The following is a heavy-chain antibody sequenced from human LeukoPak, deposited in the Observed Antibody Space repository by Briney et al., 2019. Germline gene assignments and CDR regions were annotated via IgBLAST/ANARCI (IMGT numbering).Heavy chain of an antibody. CDR3: ARGAYYFDY. CDR1: GGSVSSGSYY. CDR2: IYYSGTT. Sequence: SETLSLTCIVSGGSVSSGSYYWSWIRQPPGKGLEWIGYIYYSGTTNYNPSLKSRVTISVDTPKNQFSLNLSSVTAADTAVYYCARGAYYFDYWGQGTLVTVSS. J-gene: IGHJ4*02. V-gene: IGHV4-61*01.